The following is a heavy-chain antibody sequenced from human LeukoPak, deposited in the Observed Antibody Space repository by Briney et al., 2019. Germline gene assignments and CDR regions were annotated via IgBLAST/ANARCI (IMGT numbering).Heavy chain of an antibody. J-gene: IGHJ3*02. V-gene: IGHV3-23*01. D-gene: IGHD3-10*01. Sequence: GGSLRLSCAASGFTFSSYAMSWVRQAPGKGLEWVSAISGSGGSTYYADSVKGRFTISRDNSKNTLYLQMNSLRAEDTAVYYCARVNYYGSGSYYNVDWDAFDIWGQGTMVTVSS. CDR1: GFTFSSYA. CDR2: ISGSGGST. CDR3: ARVNYYGSGSYYNVDWDAFDI.